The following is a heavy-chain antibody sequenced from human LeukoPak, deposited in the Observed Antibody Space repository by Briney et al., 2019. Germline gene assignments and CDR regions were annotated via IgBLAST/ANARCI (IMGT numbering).Heavy chain of an antibody. D-gene: IGHD3-10*01. V-gene: IGHV3-48*01. CDR2: ISSSSSTI. J-gene: IGHJ4*02. CDR1: GFTFSSYS. Sequence: GGSLRLSCAASGFTFSSYSMNWVRQAPGKGLEWVSYISSSSSTIYYADSVKGRFTISRDNAKNSLYLQMNSLRAEDTAVYYCAKARPLYYYGSGSHFDYWGQGTLVTVSS. CDR3: AKARPLYYYGSGSHFDY.